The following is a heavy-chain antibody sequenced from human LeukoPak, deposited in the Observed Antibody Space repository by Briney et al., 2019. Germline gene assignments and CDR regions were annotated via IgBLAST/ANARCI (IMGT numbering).Heavy chain of an antibody. V-gene: IGHV3-53*01. CDR2: IYSSGNT. Sequence: PGGSLRLSCAASGFTVSSSYMSWVRQAPGKGLERVSVIYSSGNTYYADSVKGRFTISRDNSKNTLYLQMNSLRAEDTAVYYCARRSRDAFDFWGQGTMVTVSS. CDR1: GFTVSSSY. CDR3: ARRSRDAFDF. J-gene: IGHJ3*01.